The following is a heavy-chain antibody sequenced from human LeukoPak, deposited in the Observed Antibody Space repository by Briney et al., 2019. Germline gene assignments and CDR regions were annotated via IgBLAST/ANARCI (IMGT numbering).Heavy chain of an antibody. Sequence: GASVTVSCLASGGSFSSYAISWVRQPAAKGLEWVGGIIPIFGKANYAQKFQGRVTITADESTSTAYMELSSLRSEETAVYYCARERVGWLGYFDYWGQGTLVTVSS. CDR1: GGSFSSYA. J-gene: IGHJ4*02. CDR2: IIPIFGKA. V-gene: IGHV1-69*13. D-gene: IGHD6-19*01. CDR3: ARERVGWLGYFDY.